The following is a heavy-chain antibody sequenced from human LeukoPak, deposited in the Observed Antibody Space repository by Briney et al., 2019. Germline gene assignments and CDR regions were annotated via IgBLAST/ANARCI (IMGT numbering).Heavy chain of an antibody. Sequence: SETLSLTCTVSGGSISSSSYYWGWIRQPPGKGLEWIGSIYYSGSTYYNPSLKSRVTISVDTSKNQFSLKLSSVTAADTAVYYCARASPDAANDAFDIWGQGTMVTVSS. D-gene: IGHD2-15*01. CDR2: IYYSGST. V-gene: IGHV4-39*07. J-gene: IGHJ3*02. CDR3: ARASPDAANDAFDI. CDR1: GGSISSSSYY.